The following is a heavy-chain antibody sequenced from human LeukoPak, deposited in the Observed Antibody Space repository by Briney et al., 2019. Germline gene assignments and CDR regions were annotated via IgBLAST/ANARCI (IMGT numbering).Heavy chain of an antibody. D-gene: IGHD6-13*01. CDR2: IRQDESEK. CDR3: ARDGTAAGLYFDL. Sequence: GGSLRLSCEVSGFTFTDYWMNWVRQAPGKGPEWVASIRQDESEKTYVDSVKGRFTISRDNTKNSLSLQLNGLRAEGTAAYYCARDGTAAGLYFDLWGQGTLVTVSS. V-gene: IGHV3-7*01. CDR1: GFTFTDYW. J-gene: IGHJ4*01.